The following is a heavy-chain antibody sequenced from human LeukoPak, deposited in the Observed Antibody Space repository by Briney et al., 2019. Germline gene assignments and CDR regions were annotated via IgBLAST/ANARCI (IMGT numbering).Heavy chain of an antibody. CDR1: GYTFTGYY. J-gene: IGHJ4*02. Sequence: ASVKVSCKASGYTFTGYYMHWVRQAPGQGLEWMGRINPNSGGTNYAQKFQGRVTMTRDTSISTAYMELSRLRSGDTAVYYCARGEEEGLGYCSGGSCYGFDYWGQGTLVTVFS. CDR2: INPNSGGT. CDR3: ARGEEEGLGYCSGGSCYGFDY. D-gene: IGHD2-15*01. V-gene: IGHV1-2*06.